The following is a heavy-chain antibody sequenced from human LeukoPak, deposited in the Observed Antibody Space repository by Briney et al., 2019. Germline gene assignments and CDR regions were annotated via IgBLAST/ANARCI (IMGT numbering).Heavy chain of an antibody. V-gene: IGHV3-33*01. CDR3: ARDGGVASSGSTDY. CDR2: IWYDGSNE. D-gene: IGHD6-19*01. J-gene: IGHJ4*02. Sequence: GRSLRLSCAASGFTFSSYGMHWVRQAPGKGLGWVAVIWYDGSNEYYADSVKGRFTISRDKSKNTLFLQMNSLRAEDTAVYYCARDGGVASSGSTDYWGQGTLVTVSS. CDR1: GFTFSSYG.